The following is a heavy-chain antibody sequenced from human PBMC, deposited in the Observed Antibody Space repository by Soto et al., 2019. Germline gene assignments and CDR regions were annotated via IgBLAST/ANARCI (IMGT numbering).Heavy chain of an antibody. J-gene: IGHJ4*02. D-gene: IGHD3-10*01. Sequence: PGGSLRLSCAASGFTVSSNYMSWVRQAPGKGLEWVSVIYSGGSTYYADSVKGRFTISRDNSRNTLYLQMNSLRAEDTAVYYCAGPVPSGKDSPPYYFDYWGQGTLVTVSS. V-gene: IGHV3-66*04. CDR3: AGPVPSGKDSPPYYFDY. CDR2: IYSGGST. CDR1: GFTVSSNY.